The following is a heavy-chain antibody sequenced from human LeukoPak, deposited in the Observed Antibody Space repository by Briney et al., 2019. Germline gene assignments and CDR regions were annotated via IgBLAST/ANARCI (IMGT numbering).Heavy chain of an antibody. J-gene: IGHJ4*02. CDR2: ISGSGGST. CDR3: AKVQYSSSWPFDY. D-gene: IGHD6-13*01. Sequence: GGSLRLSCAASGFTFSSYAMSWVRQAPGKGLEWVSGISGSGGSTYYADSVEGRFTISRDNSKNTLFLQMNSLRAEDTAVYYCAKVQYSSSWPFDYWGQGTLVTVSS. CDR1: GFTFSSYA. V-gene: IGHV3-23*01.